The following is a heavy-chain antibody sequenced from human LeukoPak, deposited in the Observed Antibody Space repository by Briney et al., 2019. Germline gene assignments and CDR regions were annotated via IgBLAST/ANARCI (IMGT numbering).Heavy chain of an antibody. CDR3: ARGEVRYDYVWGSYRRGYFDY. Sequence: PSETLSLTCAVYGGSFSGYYWSWIRQPPGKGLEWFGEINHSGSTNYNPSLKSRVTISVDTSKNQFSLKLSSVTAADTAVYYCARGEVRYDYVWGSYRRGYFDYWGQGTLVTVSS. D-gene: IGHD3-16*02. CDR1: GGSFSGYY. CDR2: INHSGST. J-gene: IGHJ4*02. V-gene: IGHV4-34*01.